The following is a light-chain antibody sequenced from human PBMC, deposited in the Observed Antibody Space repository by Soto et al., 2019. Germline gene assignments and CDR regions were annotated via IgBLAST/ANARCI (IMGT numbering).Light chain of an antibody. CDR1: QSISTY. CDR3: QHQNLNSPRT. CDR2: KAS. Sequence: DIQMTQSPSTLSASVGDRVTITCRASQSISTYLAWYQQKPGKAPKLLIYKASILESGVPSRFSGSGSGTEFTLTITSLQPADFSTYHCQHQNLNSPRTFGQGTKVEIK. J-gene: IGKJ1*01. V-gene: IGKV1-5*03.